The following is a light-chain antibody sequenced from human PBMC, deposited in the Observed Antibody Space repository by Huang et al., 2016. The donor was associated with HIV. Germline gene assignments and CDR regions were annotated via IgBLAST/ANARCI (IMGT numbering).Light chain of an antibody. Sequence: EIVLTQSPVTLSLSPGQRATLSCRASHSVGTYLAWYQQKPGQPPNLLIYDASNRATGIPARFSGSGSGTDFTLTSTNLAPEDFAVYYCQQRSNWPLTFGGGTKVDIK. CDR3: QQRSNWPLT. CDR2: DAS. CDR1: HSVGTY. J-gene: IGKJ4*01. V-gene: IGKV3-11*01.